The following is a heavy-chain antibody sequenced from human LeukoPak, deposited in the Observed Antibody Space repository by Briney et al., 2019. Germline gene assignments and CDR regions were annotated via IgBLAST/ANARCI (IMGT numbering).Heavy chain of an antibody. D-gene: IGHD3-22*01. Sequence: SETLSLTCAVSGGSIGSNKWWSWVRQPPGKGLEWIGEIYHSGSTNYNPSLKSRVTISVDKSKNHFSLKLSSVTAADTAVYYCARGRRYYYDSSGSLHFDYWGQGTLVTVSS. CDR1: GGSIGSNKW. CDR3: ARGRRYYYDSSGSLHFDY. V-gene: IGHV4-4*02. CDR2: IYHSGST. J-gene: IGHJ4*02.